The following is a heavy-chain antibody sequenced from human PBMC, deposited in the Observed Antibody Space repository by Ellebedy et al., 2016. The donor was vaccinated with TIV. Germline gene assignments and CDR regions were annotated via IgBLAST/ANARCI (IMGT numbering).Heavy chain of an antibody. CDR2: IIPIFGSA. V-gene: IGHV1-69*13. CDR1: GYTFSSYF. J-gene: IGHJ6*03. D-gene: IGHD2-2*01. Sequence: SVKVSXXASGYTFSSYFMHWVRQAPGQGLEWMGGIIPIFGSANYAQKFQGRVTIIADESTSTAYMELSSLRSEDTAVYYCARDRLSEVLNGGLGVNQLLAPYDMDVWGKGTTVTVSS. CDR3: ARDRLSEVLNGGLGVNQLLAPYDMDV.